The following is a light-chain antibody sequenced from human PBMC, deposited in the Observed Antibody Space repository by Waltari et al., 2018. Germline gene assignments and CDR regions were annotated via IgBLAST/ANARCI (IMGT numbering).Light chain of an antibody. V-gene: IGLV1-40*01. J-gene: IGLJ3*02. CDR3: QSYDISLSEGV. CDR2: FHS. Sequence: QSVLTQPPSVSGAPGERVPISCTGTSSNIGAGYDVHWYQLLPGTAPKLLIHFHSRRASGVPGRFCGFKYGTSDFLTITGLQDEDEGDYYCQSYDISLSEGVFGGGTKLTVL. CDR1: SSNIGAGYD.